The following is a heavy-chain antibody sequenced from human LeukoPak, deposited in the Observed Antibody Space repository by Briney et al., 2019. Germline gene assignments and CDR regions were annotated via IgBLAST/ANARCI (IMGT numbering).Heavy chain of an antibody. Sequence: GGSLRLSCAASGFTFSNNGMHWVRQTPGKGLEWVAFTRYDESKAFYGDSVRGRFTISRDNSKNTLYLQMNSLTTDDSAVYYCAKARYSGSPALDFWGQGTLVTVSS. V-gene: IGHV3-30*02. CDR1: GFTFSNNG. CDR2: TRYDESKA. D-gene: IGHD1-26*01. CDR3: AKARYSGSPALDF. J-gene: IGHJ4*02.